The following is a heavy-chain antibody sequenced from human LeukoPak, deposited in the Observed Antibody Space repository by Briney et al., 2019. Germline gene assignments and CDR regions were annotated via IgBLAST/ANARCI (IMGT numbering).Heavy chain of an antibody. CDR3: ARDWSHAY. V-gene: IGHV1-2*02. Sequence: ASVKVSFKASGYAFTVYYMHWVRQAPGQGLEWMGWINPNSGGTNYAQKFQGRVTMTRDTSISTAYMELSRLRSDDTAVYDCARDWSHAYWGQGTLVTVSS. CDR2: INPNSGGT. CDR1: GYAFTVYY. J-gene: IGHJ4*02.